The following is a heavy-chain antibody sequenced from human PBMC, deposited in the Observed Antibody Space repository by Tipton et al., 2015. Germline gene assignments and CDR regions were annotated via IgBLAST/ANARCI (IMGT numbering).Heavy chain of an antibody. J-gene: IGHJ6*02. D-gene: IGHD2-2*01. CDR1: GYTFTGYY. Sequence: QSGAEVKKPGASVKVSCKASGYTFTGYYMHWVRQAPGQGLEWMGWINPNSGGTNYAQKFQGRVTMTRDTSISTAHMELSRLRSDDTAVYYCARGGSTSFYYYYYVMDVWGQGTTVTVSS. V-gene: IGHV1-2*02. CDR3: ARGGSTSFYYYYYVMDV. CDR2: INPNSGGT.